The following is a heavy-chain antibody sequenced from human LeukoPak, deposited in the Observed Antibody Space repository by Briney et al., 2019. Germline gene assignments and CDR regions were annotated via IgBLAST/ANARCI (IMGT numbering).Heavy chain of an antibody. CDR3: AKPALYSSSWYSFDY. D-gene: IGHD6-13*01. CDR1: GFTFISYA. CDR2: ISDSGGST. V-gene: IGHV3-23*01. Sequence: LGGSLRLPGAASGFTFISYAMSWVRQAPGKGLEWVSFISDSGGSTYYADSVKGRFTISRDNSKNTLYMQMNSMRAEDTAVYYRAKPALYSSSWYSFDYWGQGTLVTVSS. J-gene: IGHJ4*02.